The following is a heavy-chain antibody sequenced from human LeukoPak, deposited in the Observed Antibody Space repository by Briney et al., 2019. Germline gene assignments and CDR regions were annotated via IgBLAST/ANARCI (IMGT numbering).Heavy chain of an antibody. CDR1: GFAFSNYA. CDR2: ISSSGGST. J-gene: IGHJ4*02. CDR3: AKDKCGGNCLQSFDY. V-gene: IGHV3-23*01. D-gene: IGHD2-21*02. Sequence: GGSLRLSCAASGFAFSNYAMSWVRQAPGKGLEWVSGISSSGGSTYYADSVKGRFTISRDNSKNTLYLQMNSLRVEDTAVYYCAKDKCGGNCLQSFDYWGQGTLVTVSS.